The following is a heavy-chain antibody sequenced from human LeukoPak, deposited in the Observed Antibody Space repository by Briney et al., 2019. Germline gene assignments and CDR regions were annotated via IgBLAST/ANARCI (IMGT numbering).Heavy chain of an antibody. Sequence: PGGSLRLSCAASGFMFNGYWMSWVRQAPGKGLEWVANIQQDGGEKYYVDSVKGRFTIPRDNAKNSVYLQMNSLRAEDTAVYYCARAGLYGGNDYWGQGTLVTVSS. D-gene: IGHD4-23*01. CDR1: GFMFNGYW. CDR3: ARAGLYGGNDY. V-gene: IGHV3-7*01. CDR2: IQQDGGEK. J-gene: IGHJ4*02.